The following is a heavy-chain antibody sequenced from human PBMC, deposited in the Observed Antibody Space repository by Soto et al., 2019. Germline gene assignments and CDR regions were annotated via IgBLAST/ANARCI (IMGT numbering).Heavy chain of an antibody. Sequence: WETLSLTCTVSGGSLGSSGYYWGWIRQSPGKWLEWIGNIYYSGNTFYNPSLKSRVTISVDTSKNQIYLHLSAVTAADTAIFYCASIAAPGTTHFDFWGQGTLVTVSS. CDR3: ASIAAPGTTHFDF. D-gene: IGHD6-13*01. V-gene: IGHV4-39*01. CDR2: IYYSGNT. J-gene: IGHJ4*02. CDR1: GGSLGSSGYY.